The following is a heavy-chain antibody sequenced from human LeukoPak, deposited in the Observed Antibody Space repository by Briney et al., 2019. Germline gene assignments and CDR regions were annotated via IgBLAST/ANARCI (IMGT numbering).Heavy chain of an antibody. D-gene: IGHD2-21*02. CDR2: IIPIFGTA. V-gene: IGHV1-69*13. CDR3: ARVSDCGGDCYQYNWFDP. Sequence: VASVKVSCKASGYTFTGYYIHWVRQAPGQGLEWMGGIIPIFGTANYAQKFQGRVTITADESTSTAYMELSSLRSEDTAVYYCARVSDCGGDCYQYNWFDPWGQGTLVTVSS. CDR1: GYTFTGYY. J-gene: IGHJ5*02.